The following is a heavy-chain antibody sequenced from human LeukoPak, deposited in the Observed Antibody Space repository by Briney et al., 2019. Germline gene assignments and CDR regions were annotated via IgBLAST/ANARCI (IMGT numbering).Heavy chain of an antibody. J-gene: IGHJ4*02. Sequence: GGSLRLSCAASGFTFSNYGMQWVRQAPGKGLEWVAVISYDGSKKYYADSVKGRFTISRDNSKNTLYLQMNSLRAEDTAVYYCAKSRSGSANWALQIFDNWGQGTLVTVSS. CDR2: ISYDGSKK. D-gene: IGHD1-1*01. CDR3: AKSRSGSANWALQIFDN. V-gene: IGHV3-30*18. CDR1: GFTFSNYG.